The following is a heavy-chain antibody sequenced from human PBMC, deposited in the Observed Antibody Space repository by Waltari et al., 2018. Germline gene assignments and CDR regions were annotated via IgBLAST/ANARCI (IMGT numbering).Heavy chain of an antibody. J-gene: IGHJ4*02. D-gene: IGHD5-12*01. CDR2: IRYDGSNK. Sequence: QVQLVESGGGVVQPGGSLRLSCAASGFPFSSYAMHWVRQAPGKGLEWVAFIRYDGSNKYYADSVKGRFTISRDNSKNTLYLQMNSLRAEDTAVYYCAKDSGYNSYFDYWGQGTLVTVSS. CDR3: AKDSGYNSYFDY. CDR1: GFPFSSYA. V-gene: IGHV3-30*02.